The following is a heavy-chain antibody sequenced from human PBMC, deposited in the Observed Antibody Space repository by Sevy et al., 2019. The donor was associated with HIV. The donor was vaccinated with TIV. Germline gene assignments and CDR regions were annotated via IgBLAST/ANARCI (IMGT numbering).Heavy chain of an antibody. Sequence: SETLSLTCTVSGGSVSSGSYSWSWIRQPPGKGLEWIGYIYYSGSTNYNPSLKSRVTISVDTSKNQFSLKLSSGTAADTAVYYCARAHTAAGMVDAFDIWGQGTMVTVSS. CDR2: IYYSGST. CDR1: GGSVSSGSYS. D-gene: IGHD6-13*01. CDR3: ARAHTAAGMVDAFDI. V-gene: IGHV4-61*01. J-gene: IGHJ3*02.